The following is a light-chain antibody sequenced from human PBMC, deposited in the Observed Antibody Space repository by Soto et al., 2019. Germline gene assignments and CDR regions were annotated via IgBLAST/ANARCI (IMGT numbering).Light chain of an antibody. CDR3: QVWDTSSDHPV. Sequence: SYELTQPPSVSVAPGQTARITCGGNNIGSYTVHWYQQKPGQAPVLVVYDDSDRPSGIPERFSGSNSGNTATLTISRVEAGDESDYYCQVWDTSSDHPVFGGGTKLT. J-gene: IGLJ3*02. V-gene: IGLV3-21*02. CDR2: DDS. CDR1: NIGSYT.